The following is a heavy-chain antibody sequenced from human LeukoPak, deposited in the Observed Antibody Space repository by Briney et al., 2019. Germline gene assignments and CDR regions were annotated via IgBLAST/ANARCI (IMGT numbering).Heavy chain of an antibody. V-gene: IGHV3-48*04. CDR1: GFTFSSFG. Sequence: GGSLRLSCAASGFTFSSFGTNWLRQAPGKGLEWISYISTSSLNTIHYADSVKGRFTISRDNAKNSLFLQMNSLRAEDTAVYYCARSLSTDFDYWGQGILVTVSS. D-gene: IGHD5/OR15-5a*01. J-gene: IGHJ4*02. CDR3: ARSLSTDFDY. CDR2: ISTSSLNTI.